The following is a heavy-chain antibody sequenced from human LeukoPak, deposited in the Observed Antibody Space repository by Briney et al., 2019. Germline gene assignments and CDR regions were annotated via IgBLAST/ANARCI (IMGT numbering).Heavy chain of an antibody. V-gene: IGHV3-48*01. J-gene: IGHJ4*02. CDR1: GFTFSSYS. CDR2: ISSSSSTI. Sequence: GGSLRLSCAASGFTFSSYSMNWVRQAPGKGLEWVSYISSSSSTIYYADSVKGRFTISRDNAKNSLYLQMNSLRAEDTAIYYCAKDFGSGSGTYYYFDFWGRGTLVTVSS. CDR3: AKDFGSGSGTYYYFDF. D-gene: IGHD1-26*01.